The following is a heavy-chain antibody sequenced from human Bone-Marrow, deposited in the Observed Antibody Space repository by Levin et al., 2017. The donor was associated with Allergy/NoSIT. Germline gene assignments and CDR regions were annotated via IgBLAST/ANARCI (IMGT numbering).Heavy chain of an antibody. J-gene: IGHJ4*02. Sequence: GGSLRLSCATSGFTFDDHTMHWVRQAPGKGLEWVARISWNSGNIGYADSVKGRFTISRDNTKSSLYLQLDSLTTEDSALYYCAKERYDRSGRHFDYWGQGTLVTVS. D-gene: IGHD3-22*01. V-gene: IGHV3-9*01. CDR1: GFTFDDHT. CDR2: ISWNSGNI. CDR3: AKERYDRSGRHFDY.